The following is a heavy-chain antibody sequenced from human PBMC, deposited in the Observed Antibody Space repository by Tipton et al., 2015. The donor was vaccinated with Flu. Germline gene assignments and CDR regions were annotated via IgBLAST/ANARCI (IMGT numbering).Heavy chain of an antibody. Sequence: GSLRLSCVASGFTFNSNSMNWVRQAPGKGLLWVSSISAGSNYINYEDPVKGRFIISRDNAKNSLHPQMNSLRAEDTSVYYCAREIVRPYFSDSSGHWHFDLWGRGTLVTVSS. CDR3: AREIVRPYFSDSSGHWHFDL. D-gene: IGHD3-22*01. J-gene: IGHJ2*01. CDR2: ISAGSNYI. CDR1: GFTFNSNS. V-gene: IGHV3-21*01.